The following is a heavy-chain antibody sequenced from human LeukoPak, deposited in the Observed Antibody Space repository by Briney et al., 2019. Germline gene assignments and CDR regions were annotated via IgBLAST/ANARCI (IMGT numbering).Heavy chain of an antibody. D-gene: IGHD3-22*01. J-gene: IGHJ1*01. CDR1: GFTLSSSA. Sequence: GGSLRLSCAASGFTLSSSAMNWVRQAPGKGLEWVSSINNVASHIYYAGSVRGRFTISRDNSKNTLYLQMNSLRAEDTAVYYCAKHPNYDSSGYYSEYFQHWGQGTLVTVSS. CDR3: AKHPNYDSSGYYSEYFQH. V-gene: IGHV3-23*05. CDR2: INNVASHI.